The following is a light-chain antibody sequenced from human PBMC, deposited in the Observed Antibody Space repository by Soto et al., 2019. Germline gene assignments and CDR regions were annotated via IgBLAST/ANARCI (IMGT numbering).Light chain of an antibody. Sequence: EIVMTQSPATLSVSPGEGATLSCRAGQSVGVNLAWYQQMPGQAPTLLIYGASSRATGGPARFSGSGSGTEFTLTISSLQSEDFAVYYCQQYEEWPPQLTFGGGTKVEI. CDR1: QSVGVN. CDR2: GAS. J-gene: IGKJ4*01. V-gene: IGKV3-15*01. CDR3: QQYEEWPPQLT.